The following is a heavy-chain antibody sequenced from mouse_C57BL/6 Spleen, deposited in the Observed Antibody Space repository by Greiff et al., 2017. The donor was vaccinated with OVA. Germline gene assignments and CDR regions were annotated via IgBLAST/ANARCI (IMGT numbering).Heavy chain of an antibody. J-gene: IGHJ2*01. D-gene: IGHD4-1*01. V-gene: IGHV3-6*01. CDR3: AGRLGEDY. CDR2: ISYDGSN. CDR1: GYSITSGYY. Sequence: EVKLMESGPGLVKPSQSLSLTCSVTGYSITSGYYWNWIRQFPGNKLEWMGYISYDGSNNYNPSLKNRISITRDTSKNQFFLKLNSVTTEDTATYYCAGRLGEDYWGQGTTLTVSS.